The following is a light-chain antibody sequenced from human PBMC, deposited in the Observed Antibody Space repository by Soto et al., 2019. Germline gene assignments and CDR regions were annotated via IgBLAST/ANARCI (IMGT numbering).Light chain of an antibody. CDR2: NND. V-gene: IGLV1-44*01. CDR3: GTWDSSLNVVV. J-gene: IGLJ2*01. CDR1: TSDIGSNT. Sequence: QTVVTQPPSASGTPGQKVTISCSGATSDIGSNTIHWYRHLPGSGPTLVVFNNDQRPSGVPDRISGSKSGTSASLAISGLQTGDEADYYCGTWDSSLNVVVFGGGTKLTVL.